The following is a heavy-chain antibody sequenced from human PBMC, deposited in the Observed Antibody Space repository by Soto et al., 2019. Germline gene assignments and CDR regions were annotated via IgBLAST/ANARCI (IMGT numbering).Heavy chain of an antibody. V-gene: IGHV4-61*08. CDR2: IYYSGST. Sequence: SETLSLTCTVSGSSTSSGDYHWSWIRQPPGKGLEWIGYIYYSGSTNYNPSLKSRVTISVDTSKNQFSLKLSSVTAADTAVYYCARHGSGGGYDMYYFDYWGQGTLVTVSS. J-gene: IGHJ4*02. CDR1: GSSTSSGDYH. CDR3: ARHGSGGGYDMYYFDY. D-gene: IGHD5-12*01.